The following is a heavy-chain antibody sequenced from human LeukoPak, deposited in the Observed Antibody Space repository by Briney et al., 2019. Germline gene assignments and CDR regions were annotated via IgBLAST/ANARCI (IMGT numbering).Heavy chain of an antibody. Sequence: SETLSLTCTVSGGSISSYYWSWIRQPPGKGLEWIGEINHSRSTNYSPSLKSRVTISVDTSKNQFSLKLSSVTAADTAVYYCARHGRITMVRGVKPLDYWGQGTLVTVSS. CDR2: INHSRST. J-gene: IGHJ4*02. D-gene: IGHD3-10*01. CDR1: GGSISSYY. V-gene: IGHV4-34*01. CDR3: ARHGRITMVRGVKPLDY.